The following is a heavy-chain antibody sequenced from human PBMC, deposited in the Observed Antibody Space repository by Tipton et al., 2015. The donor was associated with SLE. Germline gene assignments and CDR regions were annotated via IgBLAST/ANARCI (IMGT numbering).Heavy chain of an antibody. CDR2: VYDSGTT. CDR1: GGSISTYY. D-gene: IGHD5-24*01. CDR3: ATTGEQMSTIYDSFDI. V-gene: IGHV4-59*04. Sequence: TLSLTCTVSGGSISTYYWSWIRQPPGKGLEWIGSVYDSGTTYYNPSLKSRVTISLDTSKNQFSLRLTSVTAADTAVYYCATTGEQMSTIYDSFDIWGRGTKVTVSS. J-gene: IGHJ3*02.